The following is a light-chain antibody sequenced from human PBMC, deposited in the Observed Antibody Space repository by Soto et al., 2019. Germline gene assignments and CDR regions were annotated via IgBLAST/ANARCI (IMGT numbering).Light chain of an antibody. V-gene: IGLV2-8*01. CDR2: EVS. CDR1: SSDVGGYNY. J-gene: IGLJ3*02. Sequence: QSALTQPPSASGSPGQSVTISCTGTSSDVGGYNYVSWYQQHPGKAPKLMIYEVSKRPSGVPDRFSGSKSGNTASLTVSGLQAEDEADYYGSSYAGSWVFGGGTKLTVL. CDR3: SSYAGSWV.